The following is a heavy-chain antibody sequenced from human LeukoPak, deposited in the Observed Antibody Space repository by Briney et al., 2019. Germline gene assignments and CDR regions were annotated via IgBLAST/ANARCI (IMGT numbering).Heavy chain of an antibody. CDR1: GYTFTSYG. Sequence: ASVKVSCKASGYTFTSYGIIWVRQAPGQGLEWMGWISAYNGNTNYAQKLQGRVTMTTDTSTSTAYMELRSLRSDDTAVYYCASGIAVAGTAGAGSGMDVWGQGTTVTVSS. J-gene: IGHJ6*02. CDR2: ISAYNGNT. CDR3: ASGIAVAGTAGAGSGMDV. V-gene: IGHV1-18*01. D-gene: IGHD6-19*01.